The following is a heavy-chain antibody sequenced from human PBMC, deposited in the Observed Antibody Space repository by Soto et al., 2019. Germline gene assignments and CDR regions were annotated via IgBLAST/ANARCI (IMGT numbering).Heavy chain of an antibody. V-gene: IGHV4-30-4*01. Sequence: SETLSLTCTVSGGSISSGDYYWSWIRQPPGKGLEWIGYIYYSGSTYYNPSLKSRVTISVDTSKNQFSLKLSSVTAADTAVYYCAREAARDNWFDPWGQGTLVTVSS. J-gene: IGHJ5*02. CDR3: AREAARDNWFDP. D-gene: IGHD6-6*01. CDR1: GGSISSGDYY. CDR2: IYYSGST.